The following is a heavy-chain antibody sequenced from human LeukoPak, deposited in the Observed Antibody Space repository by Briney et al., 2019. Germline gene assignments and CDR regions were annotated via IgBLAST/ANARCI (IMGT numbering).Heavy chain of an antibody. Sequence: GRSLRLSCAASGFTFSSYPMHWVRQAPGKGLEWVAVVSDDGNKKFDADFVKGRFTISRDNSKNTLYLQMNSLRGEDTAVYYCARGQLLLEGYFYYMDVWGKGTTVTVSS. J-gene: IGHJ6*03. CDR2: VSDDGNKK. V-gene: IGHV3-30*01. CDR1: GFTFSSYP. CDR3: ARGQLLLEGYFYYMDV. D-gene: IGHD2-2*01.